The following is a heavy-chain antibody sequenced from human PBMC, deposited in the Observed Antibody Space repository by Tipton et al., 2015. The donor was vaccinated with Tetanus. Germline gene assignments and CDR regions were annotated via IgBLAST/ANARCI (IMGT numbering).Heavy chain of an antibody. CDR3: ARVFVGVYAFDI. D-gene: IGHD1-26*01. CDR2: IYHSGST. Sequence: TLSLTCAVSGGSISSSNWWSWVRQPPGKGLEWIGEIYHSGSTNYDPSLKSRVTISVDNSKNHFSLKLSSVTAAATAVYYCARVFVGVYAFDIWGQGTMVPVSS. CDR1: GGSISSSNW. J-gene: IGHJ3*02. V-gene: IGHV4-4*02.